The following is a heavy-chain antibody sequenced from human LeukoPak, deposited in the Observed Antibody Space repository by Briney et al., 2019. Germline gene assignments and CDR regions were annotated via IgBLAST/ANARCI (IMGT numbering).Heavy chain of an antibody. V-gene: IGHV1-2*02. J-gene: IGHJ4*02. Sequence: ASVKVSCKASGYTFTGYYMHWMRQAPGQGLEWMGWIYPNSGGTYYAQKFHGRVTMTRDTSISTAYMELSRLRSDDTAVYYCARDYYCGGDCYEFDYWGQGTLVTVSS. CDR1: GYTFTGYY. CDR3: ARDYYCGGDCYEFDY. D-gene: IGHD2-21*02. CDR2: IYPNSGGT.